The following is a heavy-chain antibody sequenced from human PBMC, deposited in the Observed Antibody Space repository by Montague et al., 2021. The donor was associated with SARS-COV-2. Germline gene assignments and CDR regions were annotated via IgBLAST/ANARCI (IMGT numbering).Heavy chain of an antibody. CDR2: IYYSGST. CDR1: GGSISSYY. J-gene: IGHJ4*02. D-gene: IGHD6-6*01. CDR3: ARGREYSSSAGFDY. V-gene: IGHV4-59*01. Sequence: SETLSLTCTVSGGSISSYYWSWIRQPPGKGLEWIGYIYYSGSTNYNPSLKSRVTISVDTSKNQFSLTLSSVTAADTAVYYCARGREYSSSAGFDYWGQGTLVTVSS.